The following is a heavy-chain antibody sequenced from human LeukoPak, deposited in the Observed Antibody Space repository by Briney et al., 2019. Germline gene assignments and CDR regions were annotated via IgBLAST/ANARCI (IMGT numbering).Heavy chain of an antibody. V-gene: IGHV4-59*01. CDR1: GGSFGRYY. Sequence: SETLSLTCTVSGGSFGRYYWSWIRQPPGKGLEWIGYIHYSGSTNYSPSLKSRVTISMDTSKNQFSLRLSSVTTLDTAVYYCARVSGATITTYYGMDVWGQGTTVTVS. J-gene: IGHJ6*02. D-gene: IGHD5-12*01. CDR2: IHYSGST. CDR3: ARVSGATITTYYGMDV.